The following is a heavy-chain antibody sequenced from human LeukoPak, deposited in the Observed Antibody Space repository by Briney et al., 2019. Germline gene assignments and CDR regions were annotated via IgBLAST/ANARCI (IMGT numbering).Heavy chain of an antibody. Sequence: GGSLRLSCAASGFTFSSYAMHWVRQAPGKGLEWVAVISYDGSNKYYADSVKGRFTISRDNSKNTLYLQMNSLRAEDTAVYYCARGPGGSSSSDFDYWGQGTLVTVSS. CDR2: ISYDGSNK. CDR1: GFTFSSYA. J-gene: IGHJ4*02. CDR3: ARGPGGSSSSDFDY. D-gene: IGHD6-6*01. V-gene: IGHV3-30-3*01.